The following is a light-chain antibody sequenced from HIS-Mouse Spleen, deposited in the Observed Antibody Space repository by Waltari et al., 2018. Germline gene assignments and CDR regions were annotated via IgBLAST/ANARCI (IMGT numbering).Light chain of an antibody. CDR1: QSISSW. V-gene: IGKV1-5*03. Sequence: DIQMTQSPSTLSASVGDRFTITCRASQSISSWLAWYQQKPGKAPKLLTYKASSLESWVPSRFSGSGSWTEFTLTISSLQPDDFATYYCQQYNSYSLTFGGGTKVEIK. CDR2: KAS. CDR3: QQYNSYSLT. J-gene: IGKJ4*01.